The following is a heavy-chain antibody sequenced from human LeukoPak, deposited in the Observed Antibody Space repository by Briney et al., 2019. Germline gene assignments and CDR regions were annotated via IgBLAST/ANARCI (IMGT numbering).Heavy chain of an antibody. J-gene: IGHJ4*02. CDR3: AKIMGGSGSYQFDY. Sequence: GRSLRLSCAASGFTFSSYGMHWVREAPGKGLERGAVISYDGSNRYYADSVKGRFTVSRDNSKNTLYLQMNSLRAEDTAVYYCAKIMGGSGSYQFDYWGQGTLVTVPS. CDR1: GFTFSSYG. CDR2: ISYDGSNR. D-gene: IGHD3-10*01. V-gene: IGHV3-30*18.